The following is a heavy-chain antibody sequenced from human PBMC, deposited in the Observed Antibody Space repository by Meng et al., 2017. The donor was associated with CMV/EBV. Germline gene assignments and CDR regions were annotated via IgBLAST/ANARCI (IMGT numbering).Heavy chain of an antibody. CDR1: GYTFTSYY. Sequence: QVKLVKSGAEGKKPGASVKVSCKASGYTFTSYYMHWVRQAPGQGLEWMGIINPSGGSTSYAQKFQGRVTMTRDTSTSTVYMELSSLRSEDTAVYYCAREEGIAARSDWFDPWGQGTLVTASS. V-gene: IGHV1-46*01. CDR2: INPSGGST. J-gene: IGHJ5*02. D-gene: IGHD6-6*01. CDR3: AREEGIAARSDWFDP.